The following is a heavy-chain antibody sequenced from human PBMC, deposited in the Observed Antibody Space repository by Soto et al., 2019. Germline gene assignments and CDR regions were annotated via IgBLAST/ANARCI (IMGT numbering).Heavy chain of an antibody. Sequence: GGSLRLSCAASGFTFSSYSMNWVRQAPGKGLEWVSSISSSSSYIYYADSVKGRLPISRDNAKNSLYLQMNSLRAEDTAVYYCARRRGKYCSGGSCYGYFDYWGQGTLVTVSS. CDR2: ISSSSSYI. CDR3: ARRRGKYCSGGSCYGYFDY. J-gene: IGHJ4*02. D-gene: IGHD2-15*01. CDR1: GFTFSSYS. V-gene: IGHV3-21*01.